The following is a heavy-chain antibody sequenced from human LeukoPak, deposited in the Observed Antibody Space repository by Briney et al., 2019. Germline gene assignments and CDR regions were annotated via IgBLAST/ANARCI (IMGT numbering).Heavy chain of an antibody. J-gene: IGHJ4*02. CDR3: ARDLEGTSCYSPDY. CDR2: INHSGST. CDR1: GGSFSGYY. V-gene: IGHV4-34*01. D-gene: IGHD2-2*02. Sequence: PSETLSLTCAVYGGSFSGYYWSWIRQPPGKGLEWIGEINHSGSTNYNPSLKSRVTISVDTSKNQFSLKLSSVTAEDTAVYYCARDLEGTSCYSPDYWGQGTLVTVSS.